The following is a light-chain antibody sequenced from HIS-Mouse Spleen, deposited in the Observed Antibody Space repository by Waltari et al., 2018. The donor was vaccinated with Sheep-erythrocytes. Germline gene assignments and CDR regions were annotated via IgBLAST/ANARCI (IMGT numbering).Light chain of an antibody. Sequence: QSALTQPASVSGSPGQSITISCTGTSSDVGSYNLVSWYQQHPGKAPKPMIYEGSNRPSGVSNRFSGFKSGNTASLTISGLQAEDEADYYCCSYAGSSTPWVFGGGTKLTVL. CDR1: SSDVGSYNL. CDR3: CSYAGSSTPWV. V-gene: IGLV2-23*01. CDR2: EGS. J-gene: IGLJ3*02.